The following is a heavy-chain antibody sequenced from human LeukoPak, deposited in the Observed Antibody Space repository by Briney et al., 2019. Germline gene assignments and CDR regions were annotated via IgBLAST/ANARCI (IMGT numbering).Heavy chain of an antibody. CDR1: GGSISSYY. CDR3: ATYYCDSSGYSDHSLFDY. CDR2: IYYSGST. D-gene: IGHD3-22*01. J-gene: IGHJ4*02. V-gene: IGHV4-59*08. Sequence: SETLSLTCTVSGGSISSYYWSWIRQPPGKGLEWIGYIYYSGSTYYNPSLKSRVTISVDTSKNQFSLKLSSVTAADTAVYYCATYYCDSSGYSDHSLFDYWGQGTLVTVSS.